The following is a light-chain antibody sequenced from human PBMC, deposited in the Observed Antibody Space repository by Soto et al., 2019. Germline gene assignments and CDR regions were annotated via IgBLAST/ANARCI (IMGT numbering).Light chain of an antibody. V-gene: IGKV3-15*01. CDR1: QSVSSN. J-gene: IGKJ2*01. CDR2: GAS. Sequence: DIVMTQSPATLSVSPGERATISCRASQSVSSNLAWYQQKPGQAPRLLIYGASTRATGIPARFGGSGSGTEFTLTISSVQSEDFAVYYCQHYHTWPYTFGQGTKLEIK. CDR3: QHYHTWPYT.